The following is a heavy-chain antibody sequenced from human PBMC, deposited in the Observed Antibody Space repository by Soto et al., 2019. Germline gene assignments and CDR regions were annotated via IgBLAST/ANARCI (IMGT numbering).Heavy chain of an antibody. Sequence: SETLSLTCRCSVAYIIDFSWSWIRQPSGKGLEWIGRITINGNTQKNPSFKSRVTMSIDTSRNHFSLNLQSATAADTALYYCARETGENWTYEAHWGPGTLVTVS. CDR3: ARETGENWTYEAH. D-gene: IGHD1-7*01. CDR1: VAYIIDFS. CDR2: ITINGNT. V-gene: IGHV4-4*07. J-gene: IGHJ1*01.